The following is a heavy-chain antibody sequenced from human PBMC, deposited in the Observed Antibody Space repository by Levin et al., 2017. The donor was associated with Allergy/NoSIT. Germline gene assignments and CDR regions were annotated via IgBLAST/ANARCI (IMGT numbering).Heavy chain of an antibody. CDR1: GFTVSCNY. CDR3: ARLSGTVWSPFDL. J-gene: IGHJ4*02. D-gene: IGHD1-1*01. CDR2: YYGDGRT. Sequence: PGGSLRLSCAASGFTVSCNYMSWVRQAPGKGLEWVSLYYGDGRTAYGDSVKGRFTISRDISRNTLDLQMNSLRAEDTALYYCARLSGTVWSPFDLWGQGTLVTVSS. V-gene: IGHV3-53*01.